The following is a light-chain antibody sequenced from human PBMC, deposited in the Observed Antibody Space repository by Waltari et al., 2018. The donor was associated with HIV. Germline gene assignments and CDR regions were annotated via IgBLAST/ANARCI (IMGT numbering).Light chain of an antibody. J-gene: IGKJ2*01. V-gene: IGKV1-39*01. CDR3: QQSYSTPQT. Sequence: DIQMTQSPSSLSASVGDRVTITCRASQSISNYLNWYQQKPGKAPKLLIYAASSLQSGVPSRFSGSGSGTDFTLTISSLQPEDFATYYGQQSYSTPQTFGQGTKLEIK. CDR2: AAS. CDR1: QSISNY.